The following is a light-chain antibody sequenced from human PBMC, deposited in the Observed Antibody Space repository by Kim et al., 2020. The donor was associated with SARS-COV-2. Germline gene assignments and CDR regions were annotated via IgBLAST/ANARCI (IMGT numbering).Light chain of an antibody. Sequence: QSILTQPPSISAAPGQKLSISCSGSSSNIGTNHVSWYQHLPGTAPKLLIYDNYKRPSGIPDRFSGSKSATTATLDIIGLQTGGEGVYYCGTWGNSLTARVFGGGTTLTVL. V-gene: IGLV1-51*01. J-gene: IGLJ3*02. CDR3: GTWGNSLTARV. CDR2: DNY. CDR1: SSNIGTNH.